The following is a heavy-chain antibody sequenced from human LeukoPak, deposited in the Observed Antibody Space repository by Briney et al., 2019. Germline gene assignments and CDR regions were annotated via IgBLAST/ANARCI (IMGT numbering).Heavy chain of an antibody. CDR3: AGYYYDSSRGFDL. Sequence: GGSLRLSCAASGFKFDDYGMSWVRQAPGKGLEWVCDINWNGAWTGYADSVKGRFTISRDNAKDSLYLQMNSLRAEDTALYYCAGYYYDSSRGFDLWGQGTLVTVSA. CDR1: GFKFDDYG. V-gene: IGHV3-20*04. J-gene: IGHJ5*02. D-gene: IGHD3-22*01. CDR2: INWNGAWT.